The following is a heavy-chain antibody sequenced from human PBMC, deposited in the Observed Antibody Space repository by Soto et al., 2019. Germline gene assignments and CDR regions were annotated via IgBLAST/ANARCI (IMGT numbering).Heavy chain of an antibody. D-gene: IGHD1-20*01. CDR2: ISSSSSTI. Sequence: GGSLRLSCAASGFTFSSYSMNWVRQAPGKGLEWVSYISSSSSTIYYADSVKGRFTISRDNAKNSLYLQMNSLRDEDTAVYYCARDHNWNDDLYYYYGMDVWGQGTTVTVS. CDR1: GFTFSSYS. CDR3: ARDHNWNDDLYYYYGMDV. V-gene: IGHV3-48*02. J-gene: IGHJ6*02.